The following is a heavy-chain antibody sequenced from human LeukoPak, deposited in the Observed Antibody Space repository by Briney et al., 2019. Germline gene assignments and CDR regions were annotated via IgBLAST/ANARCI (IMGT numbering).Heavy chain of an antibody. D-gene: IGHD4-17*01. Sequence: SETLSLTCTVSGGSISSGGYYWSWIRQPAGKGLEWIGRIYTSGSTNYNPSLKSRVTMSVDTSKNQFSLKLSSVTAADTAVYYCARGSYGDRPRWPDYYFDYWGQGTLVTVSS. CDR2: IYTSGST. V-gene: IGHV4-61*02. J-gene: IGHJ4*02. CDR3: ARGSYGDRPRWPDYYFDY. CDR1: GGSISSGGYY.